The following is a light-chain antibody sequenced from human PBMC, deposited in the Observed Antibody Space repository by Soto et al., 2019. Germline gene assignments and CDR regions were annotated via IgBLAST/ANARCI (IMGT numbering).Light chain of an antibody. CDR3: QQASNFPYT. V-gene: IGKV1-12*01. CDR1: QDINNY. CDR2: SSS. Sequence: DIQMTQSPSSVSASVGDRVTISCRASQDINNYLVWYQQQPGKAPKVLIYSSSFLHSGAPSRFSGSGSGTDVTLTIDRLQPEDFTTYYCQQASNFPYTFGQGTKLEMK. J-gene: IGKJ2*01.